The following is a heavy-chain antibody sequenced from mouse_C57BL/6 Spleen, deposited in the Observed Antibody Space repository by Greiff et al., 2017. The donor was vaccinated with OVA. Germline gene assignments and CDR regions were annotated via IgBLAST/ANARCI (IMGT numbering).Heavy chain of an antibody. Sequence: QVQLKESGAELVRPGASVTLSCKASGYTFTDYEMHWVKQTPVHGLEWIGAIDPETGGTAYNQKFKGKAILTADKSSITAYMELRSLTSEDSAVYYCTRSAVITTVVDDYWGQGTTLTVSS. CDR1: GYTFTDYE. J-gene: IGHJ2*01. CDR2: IDPETGGT. D-gene: IGHD1-1*01. V-gene: IGHV1-15*01. CDR3: TRSAVITTVVDDY.